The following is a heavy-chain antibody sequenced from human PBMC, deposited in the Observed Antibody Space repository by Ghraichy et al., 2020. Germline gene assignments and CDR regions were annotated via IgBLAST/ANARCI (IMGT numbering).Heavy chain of an antibody. D-gene: IGHD6-13*01. CDR2: IRSKAYRGTT. J-gene: IGHJ4*02. Sequence: LRLSCTASGFTFGDYAMNWFRQAPGKGLEWVGFIRSKAYRGTTEYAASVKGRFTISRDDSKSIAYLQMNSLKTEDTAVYYCTRDWGLAAAGRAPLDYWGQGTLVTVSS. CDR1: GFTFGDYA. V-gene: IGHV3-49*03. CDR3: TRDWGLAAAGRAPLDY.